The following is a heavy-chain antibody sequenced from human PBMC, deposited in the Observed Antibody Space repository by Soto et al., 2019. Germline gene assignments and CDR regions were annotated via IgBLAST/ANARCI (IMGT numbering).Heavy chain of an antibody. V-gene: IGHV4-4*07. D-gene: IGHD3-3*01. J-gene: IGHJ5*02. CDR1: GGTISGYY. Sequence: SETLSLTCSVSGGTISGYYWTWIRQPAGKGLEWIGRIYSSGNTKYNPSLQSRVTMSLDTSNNQFSLRLTSVTAADTAVYYCARGQRFSDWFDPWG. CDR3: ARGQRFSDWFDP. CDR2: IYSSGNT.